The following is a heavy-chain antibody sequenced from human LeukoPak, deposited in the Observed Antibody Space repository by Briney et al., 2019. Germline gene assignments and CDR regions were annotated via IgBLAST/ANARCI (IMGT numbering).Heavy chain of an antibody. Sequence: SETLSLTCAVYGGSFSGYYWSWIRQPPGKGLEWIGEINHSGSTNYNPSLKSRVTISVDTSKNQFSLKLSSVTAADTAVYYCARGPAGGYCSSTSCFYYGMDVWGQGTTVTVSS. V-gene: IGHV4-34*01. J-gene: IGHJ6*02. CDR3: ARGPAGGYCSSTSCFYYGMDV. D-gene: IGHD2-2*01. CDR1: GGSFSGYY. CDR2: INHSGST.